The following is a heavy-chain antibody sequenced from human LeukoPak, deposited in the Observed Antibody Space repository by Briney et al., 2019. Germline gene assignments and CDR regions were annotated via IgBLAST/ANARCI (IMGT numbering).Heavy chain of an antibody. Sequence: GGSLRLSCAASGFTFSSYAMSWVRQAPGKGLEWVSALTASGETTYYADSVKGRFTISRDNSKSTLFLQMNSLRAEDTAVYYCAANGESTDWHWNYWGQGTLVTVSS. V-gene: IGHV3-23*01. CDR1: GFTFSSYA. J-gene: IGHJ4*02. CDR3: AANGESTDWHWNY. CDR2: LTASGETT. D-gene: IGHD3-9*01.